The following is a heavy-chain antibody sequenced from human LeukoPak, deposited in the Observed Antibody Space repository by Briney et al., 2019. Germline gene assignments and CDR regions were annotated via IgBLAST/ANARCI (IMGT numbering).Heavy chain of an antibody. V-gene: IGHV4-59*01. Sequence: SETLSLTCTVSGGSISSYYWSWIRQPPGKGLEWIGYIYYSGSTNYNPSHKSRVTISVDTSKNQFSLKLSSVTAADTAVYYCARTGRIAAAGRFDPWGQGTLVTVS. CDR1: GGSISSYY. J-gene: IGHJ5*02. D-gene: IGHD6-13*01. CDR3: ARTGRIAAAGRFDP. CDR2: IYYSGST.